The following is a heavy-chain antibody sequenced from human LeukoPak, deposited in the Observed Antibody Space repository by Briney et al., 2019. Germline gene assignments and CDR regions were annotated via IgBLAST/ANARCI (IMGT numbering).Heavy chain of an antibody. J-gene: IGHJ3*02. D-gene: IGHD4-17*01. CDR1: VDSISSYH. Sequence: WETLSLTCTVPVDSISSYHGSWIRRPRGGGLEWIGYIYYSGSTNYNPSLKSRVTISVDTSKNQFSLKLSSVTAADTAVYYCASSPVTNDAFDIWGQGTMVTVSS. V-gene: IGHV4-59*01. CDR3: ASSPVTNDAFDI. CDR2: IYYSGST.